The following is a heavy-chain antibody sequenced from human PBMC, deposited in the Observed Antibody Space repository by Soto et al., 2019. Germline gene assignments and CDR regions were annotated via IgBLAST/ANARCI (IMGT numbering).Heavy chain of an antibody. Sequence: PSETLSLTCAVSGYSISSGYYWGWIRQPPGKGLEWIGSIYHSGSTYYNPSLKSRVTISVDTSKNQFSLKLSSVTAADTAVYYCARKRGSSGLNWFDPWGQGTLVTVSS. D-gene: IGHD3-22*01. CDR1: GYSISSGYY. V-gene: IGHV4-38-2*01. CDR2: IYHSGST. CDR3: ARKRGSSGLNWFDP. J-gene: IGHJ5*02.